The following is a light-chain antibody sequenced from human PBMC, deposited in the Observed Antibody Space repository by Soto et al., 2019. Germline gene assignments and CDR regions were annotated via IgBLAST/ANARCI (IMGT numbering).Light chain of an antibody. Sequence: EIVLTQSPATLSSSPGERATLSCRASQSVSSSLAWYQQKPGLPPRLLIYDASNRAAGIPARFSGSGSGTDFTLTISSLEPEDFAVYYCQQRSDWPAWTFGQGTKVEIK. CDR2: DAS. V-gene: IGKV3-11*01. CDR1: QSVSSS. J-gene: IGKJ1*01. CDR3: QQRSDWPAWT.